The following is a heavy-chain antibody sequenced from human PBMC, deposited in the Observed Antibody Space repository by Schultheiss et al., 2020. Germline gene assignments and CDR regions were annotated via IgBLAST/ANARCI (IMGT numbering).Heavy chain of an antibody. D-gene: IGHD2-2*01. J-gene: IGHJ6*02. V-gene: IGHV1-69*06. Sequence: SVKVSCKASGGTFSSYAISWVRQAPGQGLEWMGGIIPIFGTANYAQKFQGRVTITADKSTSTAYMELSSLRSEDTAVYYCVSTPLRPAAHKAYYYYGMDVWGQGTTVTVSS. CDR1: GGTFSSYA. CDR2: IIPIFGTA. CDR3: VSTPLRPAAHKAYYYYGMDV.